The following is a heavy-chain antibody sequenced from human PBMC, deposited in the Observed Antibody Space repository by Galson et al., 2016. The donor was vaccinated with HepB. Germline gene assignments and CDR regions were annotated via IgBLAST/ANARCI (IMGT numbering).Heavy chain of an antibody. Sequence: ETLSLTCTVSEGPMSDYFWSWIRQPAGKGLEWIGRIYSSGTSNYNPSLKSRVTMSLDTSTNHISLRLTSVTAAATAIDYCAREDKSLWYPLFDLWGRGTLITVS. V-gene: IGHV4-4*07. CDR3: AREDKSLWYPLFDL. CDR2: IYSSGTS. D-gene: IGHD6-13*01. CDR1: EGPMSDYF. J-gene: IGHJ4*02.